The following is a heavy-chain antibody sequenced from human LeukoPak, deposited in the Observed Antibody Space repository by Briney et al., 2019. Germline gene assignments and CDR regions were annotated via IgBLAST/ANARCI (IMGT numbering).Heavy chain of an antibody. V-gene: IGHV3-48*01. CDR2: ISSSSSTI. CDR1: GFTFSSYS. J-gene: IGHJ3*02. D-gene: IGHD6-19*01. CDR3: ARPSGWVAFDI. Sequence: GGSLRLSCAASGFTFSSYSMNWVRQAPGKGLEWVSYISSSSSTIYYADSAKGRFTISRDNAKNSLYLQMNSLRAEDTAVYYCARPSGWVAFDIWGQGTMVTVSS.